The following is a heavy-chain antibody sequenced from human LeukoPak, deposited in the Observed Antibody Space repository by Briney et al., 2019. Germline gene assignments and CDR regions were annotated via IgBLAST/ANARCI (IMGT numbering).Heavy chain of an antibody. CDR2: ISSSSSYI. V-gene: IGHV3-21*01. J-gene: IGHJ4*02. D-gene: IGHD5-24*01. CDR1: GFTFSNYD. CDR3: ARGEEKATITALDS. Sequence: GGSLRLSCAASGFTFSNYDMHWVRQAPGKGLEWVSAISSSSSYIYYADSIKGRFTISRDNAENSLYLQMNSPRAVDTAVYFCARGEEKATITALDSWGQGTLVTVSS.